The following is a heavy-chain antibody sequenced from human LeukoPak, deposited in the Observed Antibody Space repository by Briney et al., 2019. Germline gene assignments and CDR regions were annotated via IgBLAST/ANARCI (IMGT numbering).Heavy chain of an antibody. J-gene: IGHJ5*02. D-gene: IGHD5-24*01. CDR2: ISSSGSTI. V-gene: IGHV3-48*03. CDR1: GFTFSSYE. CDR3: AKEALRDGYRRRSWFDP. Sequence: HTGGSLRLSCAASGFTFSSYEMNWVRQAPGKGLEWVSYISSSGSTIYYADSVKGRFTISRDNAKNSLYLQMNSLRAEDTALYYCAKEALRDGYRRRSWFDPWGQGTLVTVSS.